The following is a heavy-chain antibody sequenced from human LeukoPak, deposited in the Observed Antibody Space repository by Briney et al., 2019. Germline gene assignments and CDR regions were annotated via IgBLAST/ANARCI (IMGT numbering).Heavy chain of an antibody. V-gene: IGHV3-9*01. Sequence: PGGSLRLSCAASGFTFSDYWMSWVRQAPGKGLEWVSGISWNSGSIGYADSVKGRFTISRDNAKNSLYLQMNSLRAEDTALYYCAKETSADYDILPGVPHAFDIWGQGTMVTVSS. CDR3: AKETSADYDILPGVPHAFDI. J-gene: IGHJ3*02. CDR2: ISWNSGSI. CDR1: GFTFSDYW. D-gene: IGHD3-9*01.